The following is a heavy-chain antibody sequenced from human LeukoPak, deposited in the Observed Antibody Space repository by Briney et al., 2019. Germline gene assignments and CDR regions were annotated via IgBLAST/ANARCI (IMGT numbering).Heavy chain of an antibody. J-gene: IGHJ4*02. CDR1: GYTFSDSY. Sequence: GASVKVSCKASGYTFSDSYIHWVRQAPGQGLEWMAWINPNTGGANYAQKFQGRVALTRDTSINTAFMDLRRLRADDTATYYCATDLNDYTTGQHYWGQGTLVTVSS. CDR2: INPNTGGA. D-gene: IGHD2/OR15-2a*01. V-gene: IGHV1-2*02. CDR3: ATDLNDYTTGQHY.